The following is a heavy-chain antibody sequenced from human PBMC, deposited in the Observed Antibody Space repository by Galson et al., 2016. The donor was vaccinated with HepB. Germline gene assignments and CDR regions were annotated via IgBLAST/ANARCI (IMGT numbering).Heavy chain of an antibody. CDR2: ISGNGGKT. CDR3: AKAGDFDSLTGYYDEYFDY. J-gene: IGHJ4*02. Sequence: SLRLSCAVSGFTFRDYAMTWVRQAPGQGLEWVSGISGNGGKTHYAEYVKGRSTISRDNSKNTVYIQMNSLGAEDTAVYYCAKAGDFDSLTGYYDEYFDYWGQGTLVTVSS. CDR1: GFTFRDYA. D-gene: IGHD3-9*01. V-gene: IGHV3-23*01.